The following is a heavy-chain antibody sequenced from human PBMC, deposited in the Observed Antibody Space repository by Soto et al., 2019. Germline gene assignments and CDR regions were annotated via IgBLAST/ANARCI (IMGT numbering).Heavy chain of an antibody. CDR2: MNPNSGNT. CDR3: ARGINYYASGDDAFDI. CDR1: GYTFTSYD. D-gene: IGHD3-10*01. V-gene: IGHV1-8*01. Sequence: ASVKVSCTASGYTFTSYDINWVRQATGQGLEWMGWMNPNSGNTGYAQKFQGRVTMTRNTSISTAYMELSSLRSEDTAVYYCARGINYYASGDDAFDIWGQGTMVTVSS. J-gene: IGHJ3*02.